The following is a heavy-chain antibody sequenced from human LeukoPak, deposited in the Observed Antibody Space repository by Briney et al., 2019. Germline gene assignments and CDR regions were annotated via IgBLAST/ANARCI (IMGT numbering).Heavy chain of an antibody. CDR1: GFTFSSYG. Sequence: PGRSLRLSCAASGFTFSSYGMHWVRQAPGKGLEWVAVISYDGSNKYYADSVKGRFTISRDNSKNTLYLQMNSLRAEDTAVYYCRALAAAGGVDYWGQGTLVTVSS. J-gene: IGHJ4*02. V-gene: IGHV3-30*03. D-gene: IGHD6-13*01. CDR2: ISYDGSNK. CDR3: RALAAAGGVDY.